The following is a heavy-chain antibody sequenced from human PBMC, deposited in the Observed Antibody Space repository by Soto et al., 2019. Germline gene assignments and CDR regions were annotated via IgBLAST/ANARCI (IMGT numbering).Heavy chain of an antibody. V-gene: IGHV1-2*04. D-gene: IGHD6-6*01. Sequence: ASVKVSCKASGYTFTGYYMHWVRQAPGQGLEWMGWINPNSGGTNYAQKFQGWVTMTRDTSISTAYMELSRLRSDDTAVYYCARDGEQLVRGGLAVYYYYYMDVWGKGTTVTVSS. J-gene: IGHJ6*03. CDR2: INPNSGGT. CDR3: ARDGEQLVRGGLAVYYYYYMDV. CDR1: GYTFTGYY.